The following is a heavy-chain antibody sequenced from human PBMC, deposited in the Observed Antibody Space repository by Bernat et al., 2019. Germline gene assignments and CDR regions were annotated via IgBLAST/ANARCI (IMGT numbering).Heavy chain of an antibody. CDR2: IWYDGSRE. D-gene: IGHD2-8*01. Sequence: QVQLLESGGGVVRPGGSLRLSCAASGFTFGSHGMHWVRQAPGKGLEWVAVIWYDGSREYYVDSVKGRFTVSRDNSKSTLFLEMNSLRAEDTALYYCVRLTGVSESKKMDYWGQGTLVTVSS. V-gene: IGHV3-33*01. CDR1: GFTFGSHG. J-gene: IGHJ4*01. CDR3: VRLTGVSESKKMDY.